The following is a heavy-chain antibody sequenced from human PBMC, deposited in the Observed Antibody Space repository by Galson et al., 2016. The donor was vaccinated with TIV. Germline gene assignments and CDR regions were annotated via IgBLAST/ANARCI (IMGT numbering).Heavy chain of an antibody. Sequence: SLRLSCAASGFTFSSYAMSWVRQAPGKGLEWVSGISSSGGSTYYPDSVKGRFTISRDNSKKTLDLQMNSLRAEDTAVYYCARRYFDLWGRGTLVTVSS. J-gene: IGHJ2*01. CDR1: GFTFSSYA. V-gene: IGHV3-23*01. CDR2: ISSSGGST. CDR3: ARRYFDL.